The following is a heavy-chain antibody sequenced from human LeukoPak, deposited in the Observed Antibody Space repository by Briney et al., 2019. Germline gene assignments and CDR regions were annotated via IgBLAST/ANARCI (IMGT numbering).Heavy chain of an antibody. V-gene: IGHV3-7*01. CDR1: GFTFSTYW. CDR3: ARGRKVPAAMGNWFDP. J-gene: IGHJ5*02. Sequence: PGGSLTLSCAASGFTFSTYWMSWVRQAPGKGLEWVANIKQDGSEQFYVDSVKGRFTISRDNAKNSLYLQMNNLRGEDTAVYYCARGRKVPAAMGNWFDPWGQGTLVTVSS. CDR2: IKQDGSEQ. D-gene: IGHD2-2*01.